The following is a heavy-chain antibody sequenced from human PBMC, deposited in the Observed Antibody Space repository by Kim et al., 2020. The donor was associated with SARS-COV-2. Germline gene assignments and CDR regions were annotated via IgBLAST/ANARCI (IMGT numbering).Heavy chain of an antibody. CDR1: GGSISSYY. J-gene: IGHJ2*01. V-gene: IGHV4-59*08. Sequence: SETLSLTCTVSGGSISSYYWSWIRQPPGKGLEWIGYIYYSGSTNYNPSLKSRVTISVDTSKNQFSLKLSSVTAADTAVYYCARHRVKQWLDYWYFDLWGRGTLVTVSS. CDR3: ARHRVKQWLDYWYFDL. CDR2: IYYSGST. D-gene: IGHD6-19*01.